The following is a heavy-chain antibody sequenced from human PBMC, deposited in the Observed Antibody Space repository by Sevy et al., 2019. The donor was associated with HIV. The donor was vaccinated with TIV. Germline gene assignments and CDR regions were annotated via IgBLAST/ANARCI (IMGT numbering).Heavy chain of an antibody. CDR3: TRWKAAQSIFDY. V-gene: IGHV3-49*04. D-gene: IGHD6-13*01. CDR2: LKSKVYGRTV. Sequence: GGSLRLSCTASGFTVGGYCMSWVRQAPGKGLEWVAFLKSKVYGRTVDHAASVQGRFIISRDDSKSIEYLQMNDLKTEETGVYYCTRWKAAQSIFDYWGQGALVTVSS. CDR1: GFTVGGYC. J-gene: IGHJ4*02.